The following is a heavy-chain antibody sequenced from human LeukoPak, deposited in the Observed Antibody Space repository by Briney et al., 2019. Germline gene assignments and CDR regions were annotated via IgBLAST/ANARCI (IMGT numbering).Heavy chain of an antibody. V-gene: IGHV3-33*01. CDR3: ARGIQLSDY. D-gene: IGHD5-18*01. CDR1: GFTFSSYG. J-gene: IGHJ4*02. Sequence: GGSLRLSCAASGFTFSSYGMHWVRQAPGEGLEWVAVIWYDGSNKYYADSVKGRFTISRDNSKNTLFLQMNSLRAEDTAVFYCARGIQLSDYWGQGTLVTVSS. CDR2: IWYDGSNK.